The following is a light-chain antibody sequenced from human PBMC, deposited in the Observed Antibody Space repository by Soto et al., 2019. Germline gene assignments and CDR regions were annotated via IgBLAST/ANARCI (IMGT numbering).Light chain of an antibody. CDR1: QSVSNN. CDR2: GAS. J-gene: IGKJ1*01. CDR3: QQYNNSWT. V-gene: IGKV3-15*01. Sequence: EIVMTQSPATLSVSPGERATLSCRASQSVSNNLAWYQKKPGQAPMLLIYGASTRATGIPARFSGSGSGTDFPTTSSILQYEDVAFYYYQQYNNSWTFGQGTRVDIK.